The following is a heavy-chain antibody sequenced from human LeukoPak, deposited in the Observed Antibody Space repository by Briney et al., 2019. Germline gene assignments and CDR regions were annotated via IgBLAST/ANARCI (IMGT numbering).Heavy chain of an antibody. CDR2: IYPGDSDT. J-gene: IGHJ4*02. CDR1: VYIFISYL. CDR3: ARGGSYFDY. V-gene: IGHV5-51*03. Sequence: NPGEPLKFCCTCAVYIFISYLIGWRRQMAEKLLEWMGIIYPGDSDTRYDPSFQGQAIISADKSISTAYLQWSSLKASDTAMYYCARGGSYFDYWGQGTLVTVSS.